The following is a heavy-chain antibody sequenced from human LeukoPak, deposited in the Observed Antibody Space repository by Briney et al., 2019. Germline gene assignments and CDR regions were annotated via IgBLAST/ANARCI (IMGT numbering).Heavy chain of an antibody. V-gene: IGHV4-38-2*02. Sequence: SETLSLTCTVSGYSISNGYNWGWLRQPPGKGLECIGSISHIGSTYYNPSLESRVTISLDTSMNQFSLELRSVTAADTAVYYCARTYINFSNYFDPWGQGTLVTVSS. J-gene: IGHJ5*02. CDR2: ISHIGST. D-gene: IGHD4-11*01. CDR1: GYSISNGYN. CDR3: ARTYINFSNYFDP.